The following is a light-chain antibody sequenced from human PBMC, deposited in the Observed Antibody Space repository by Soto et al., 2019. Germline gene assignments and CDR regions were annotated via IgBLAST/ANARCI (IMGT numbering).Light chain of an antibody. CDR1: QSVLFSSNSKNY. CDR3: QQYYSLPST. Sequence: DIVMTQSPDSLAVSLGERATINCKSSQSVLFSSNSKNYVAWYQQKPGQPPKLLVYWASTRESGVPDRFSGSGSGTDFTLTISSLQAEDVALYYCQQYYSLPSTFGQGTKVEIK. V-gene: IGKV4-1*01. J-gene: IGKJ1*01. CDR2: WAS.